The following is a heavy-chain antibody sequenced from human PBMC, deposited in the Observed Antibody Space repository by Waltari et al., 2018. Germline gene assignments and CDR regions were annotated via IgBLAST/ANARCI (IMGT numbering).Heavy chain of an antibody. CDR2: VRGDGKT. V-gene: IGHV4-4*02. CDR3: ARDRGRGLYLDT. D-gene: IGHD1-1*01. J-gene: IGHJ4*02. Sequence: QLQLQESGPGLVKPSGTLSLLCAVSGDSMRPSDYWSWVRQPPGKGLEWIGQVRGDGKTNYNPSFASRVTMSLDTSTYHFALKLTSATAADTALYYCARDRGRGLYLDTWGQGTLVTVSP. CDR1: GDSMRPSDY.